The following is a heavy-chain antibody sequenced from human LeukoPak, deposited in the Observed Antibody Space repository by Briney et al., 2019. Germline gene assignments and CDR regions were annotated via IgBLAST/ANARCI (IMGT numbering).Heavy chain of an antibody. D-gene: IGHD4-17*01. CDR2: IYYSGST. CDR3: ARADYGDYEPSGFDP. J-gene: IGHJ5*02. Sequence: PSETLSLTCTVSGGSISSSSYYWGWIRQPPGKGLEWIGSIYYSGSTYYNPSFKSRVTISVDTSKNQFSLKLSSVTAADTAVYYCARADYGDYEPSGFDPWGQGTLVTVSS. V-gene: IGHV4-39*07. CDR1: GGSISSSSYY.